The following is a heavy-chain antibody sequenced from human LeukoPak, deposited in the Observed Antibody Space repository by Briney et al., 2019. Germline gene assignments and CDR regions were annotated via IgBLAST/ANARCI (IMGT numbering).Heavy chain of an antibody. J-gene: IGHJ4*02. D-gene: IGHD2/OR15-2a*01. CDR1: GFTLSNSW. Sequence: PGGSLRLSCTASGFTLSNSWMHWVRQPPGKGLVWVSRIDGDGTLTSYAGSLKGRFTISRDNAKNTVYLQMNSLRADDTAVYYCARNIGSDWGQGTLVTVSS. CDR3: ARNIGSD. V-gene: IGHV3-74*01. CDR2: IDGDGTLT.